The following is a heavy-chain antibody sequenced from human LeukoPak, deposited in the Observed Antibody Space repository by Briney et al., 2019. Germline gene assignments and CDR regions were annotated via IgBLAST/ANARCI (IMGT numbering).Heavy chain of an antibody. V-gene: IGHV3-9*01. Sequence: GGSLRLSCAASGFRFNDYAMHWVRQAPGKGLEWVSGTSWNSATIGYADSVKGRFTISRDNAKNSLYLQMNSLRAEDTAVYYCARDMIRFLEWLDYFDYWGQGTLVTVSS. CDR2: TSWNSATI. CDR1: GFRFNDYA. CDR3: ARDMIRFLEWLDYFDY. D-gene: IGHD3-3*01. J-gene: IGHJ4*02.